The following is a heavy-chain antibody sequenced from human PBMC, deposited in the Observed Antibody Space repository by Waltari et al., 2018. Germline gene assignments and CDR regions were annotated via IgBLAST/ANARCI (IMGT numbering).Heavy chain of an antibody. CDR3: AAPGENDVEYLQH. CDR1: GFTFSSYW. J-gene: IGHJ1*01. V-gene: IGHV3-74*01. D-gene: IGHD2-21*01. CDR2: INGEHGRST. Sequence: EVQLVESGGGLVQPGGSLRLSCAASGFTFSSYWMHWVRQAQGKGLVWVARINGEHGRSTSYAESVKGRFTVSRDNAKNTLYLQMDSLRAEDTALYYCAAPGENDVEYLQHWGQGTLVTVSS.